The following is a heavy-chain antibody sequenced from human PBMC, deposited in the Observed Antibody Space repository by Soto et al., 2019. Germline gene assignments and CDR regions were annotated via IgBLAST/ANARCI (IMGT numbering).Heavy chain of an antibody. CDR1: GFTFDDYA. Sequence: EVQLVESGGGLVQPGRSLRLSCAASGFTFDDYAMHWVRQAPGKGLEWVSGISWNSGSIGYADSVKGRFTISRDNAKNSLYLQMNSLRAEDTALYYCAKDGWAGYYGSGSRSYYYYYMDVWGKGTTVTVSS. CDR2: ISWNSGSI. V-gene: IGHV3-9*01. CDR3: AKDGWAGYYGSGSRSYYYYYMDV. J-gene: IGHJ6*03. D-gene: IGHD3-10*01.